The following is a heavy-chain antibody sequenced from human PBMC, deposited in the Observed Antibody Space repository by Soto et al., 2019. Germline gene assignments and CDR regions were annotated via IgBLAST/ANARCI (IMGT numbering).Heavy chain of an antibody. D-gene: IGHD6-6*01. CDR1: GGTFSSYA. CDR2: IIPIFGTA. J-gene: IGHJ4*02. Sequence: GASVKVSCKASGGTFSSYAISWVRQAPGQGLEWMGGIIPIFGTANYAQKFQGRVTITADKSTSTAYMELSSLRSEDTAVYYCAAGIAAPQYYFDCWGQGTLVTVSS. V-gene: IGHV1-69*06. CDR3: AAGIAAPQYYFDC.